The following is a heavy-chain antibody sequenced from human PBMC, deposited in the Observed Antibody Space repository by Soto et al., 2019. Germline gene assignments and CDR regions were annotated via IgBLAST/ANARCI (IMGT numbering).Heavy chain of an antibody. CDR1: GFTFSSYS. CDR3: AGVQDCAEGGF. J-gene: IGHJ4*02. D-gene: IGHD2-21*02. CDR2: ISSSSSTI. V-gene: IGHV3-48*02. Sequence: EVQLVESGGGLVQPGGSLRLSCAASGFTFSSYSMNWVSQAPGKRLEWVSYISSSSSTIYYADSVKGGFTISRDNAKNSLYLQMRSIIDEDSSVYYCAGVQDCAEGGFWGQVTLVIVTS.